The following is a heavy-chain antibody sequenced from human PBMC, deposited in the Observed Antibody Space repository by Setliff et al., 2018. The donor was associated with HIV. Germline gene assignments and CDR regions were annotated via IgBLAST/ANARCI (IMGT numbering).Heavy chain of an antibody. J-gene: IGHJ4*02. V-gene: IGHV1-2*02. CDR2: ISPNYGGT. CDR1: GYIFTHYY. CDR3: ARGQGPVDY. Sequence: ASVKVSCKTSGYIFTHYYTHWVRQAPGQGLEWMGWISPNYGGTHYPQKFQGRVTLTSDTSISTAYMELSRLTSDDTAVYYCARGQGPVDYWGQGTLVTVSS.